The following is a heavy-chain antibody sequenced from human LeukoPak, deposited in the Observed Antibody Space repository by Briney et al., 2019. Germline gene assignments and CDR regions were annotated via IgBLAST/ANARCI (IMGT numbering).Heavy chain of an antibody. D-gene: IGHD3-3*01. Sequence: ASVKVSCKASGYTFTSYYMHWVRQAPGQGLEWMGIINPSGGSTSYAQKFQGRVTMTRDTSTSTVYMELSSLRSEDTAVYYCARVSLIFGVVTDNWFDPWGQGTLVTVSS. CDR2: INPSGGST. CDR3: ARVSLIFGVVTDNWFDP. V-gene: IGHV1-46*01. J-gene: IGHJ5*02. CDR1: GYTFTSYY.